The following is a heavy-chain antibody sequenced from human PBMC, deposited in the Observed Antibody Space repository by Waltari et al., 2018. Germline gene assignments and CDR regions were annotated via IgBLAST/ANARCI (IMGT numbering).Heavy chain of an antibody. D-gene: IGHD2-15*01. Sequence: EVQLVESGGGLVQPGGSLRLSCAASGFTFSSYSMNWVRQAPGKGLEWVSYISSSSSTIYCADSVKGRFTISRDNAKNSLYLQMNSRRAEDTAVYYCARGKRRSDIVVVVAATPGMDVWGQGTTVTVSS. J-gene: IGHJ6*02. CDR1: GFTFSSYS. V-gene: IGHV3-48*01. CDR3: ARGKRRSDIVVVVAATPGMDV. CDR2: ISSSSSTI.